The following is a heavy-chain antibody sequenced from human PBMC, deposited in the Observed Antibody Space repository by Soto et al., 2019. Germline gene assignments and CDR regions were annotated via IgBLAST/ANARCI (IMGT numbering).Heavy chain of an antibody. CDR3: ARQGKGRYSYGFDY. V-gene: IGHV4-39*01. Sequence: SETLSLTCTVSGGSISSSSYYWGWIRQPPGKGLEWIGRLYYSGSTYYTPSLKSRVTISEDTSKTPFSLKLSSVTAADTAVYYCARQGKGRYSYGFDYWGQGTLVTVSS. J-gene: IGHJ4*02. CDR2: LYYSGST. D-gene: IGHD5-18*01. CDR1: GGSISSSSYY.